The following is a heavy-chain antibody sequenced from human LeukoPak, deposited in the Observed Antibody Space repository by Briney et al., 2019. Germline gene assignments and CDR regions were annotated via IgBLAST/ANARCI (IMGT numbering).Heavy chain of an antibody. CDR2: IYYSGST. CDR1: GGSISSGDYY. CDR3: ARGHYGSGMFDY. Sequence: PSQTLSLTCTVSGGSISSGDYYWSWIRQPPGKGLEWIGYIYYSGSTYYNPSLKSRVTISVDTSKNQFSLKLSSVTAADTAVYYCARGHYGSGMFDYWGQGTLVTVSS. J-gene: IGHJ4*02. D-gene: IGHD3-10*01. V-gene: IGHV4-30-4*08.